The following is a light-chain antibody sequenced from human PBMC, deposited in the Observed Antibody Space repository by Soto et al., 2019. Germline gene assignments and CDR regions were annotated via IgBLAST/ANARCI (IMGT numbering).Light chain of an antibody. CDR1: RSVTSDY. CDR2: GET. V-gene: IGKV3-20*01. J-gene: IGKJ1*01. Sequence: ETVLTQSPGTLSLSPGERATLSCRASRSVTSDYLAWYKQNHGQAPRLPIYGETKRATGIPDRFSGRGSGTDFTLTISRLEPEEFAVYYCQQYGSSGTFGQGTKVDI. CDR3: QQYGSSGT.